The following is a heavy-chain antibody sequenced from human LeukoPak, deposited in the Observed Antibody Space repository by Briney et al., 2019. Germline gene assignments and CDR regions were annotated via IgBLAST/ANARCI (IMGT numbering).Heavy chain of an antibody. Sequence: SETLSLTCTVSGGSISSGSYYWSWIRQPAGKGLEWIGRIYTSGSTNYNPSLKSRVTISVDTSKNQFSLKLSSVTAADTAVYYCARASYCSSTSCSYYYYYMDVWGKGTTVTVSS. V-gene: IGHV4-61*02. J-gene: IGHJ6*03. D-gene: IGHD2-2*01. CDR2: IYTSGST. CDR1: GGSISSGSYY. CDR3: ARASYCSSTSCSYYYYYMDV.